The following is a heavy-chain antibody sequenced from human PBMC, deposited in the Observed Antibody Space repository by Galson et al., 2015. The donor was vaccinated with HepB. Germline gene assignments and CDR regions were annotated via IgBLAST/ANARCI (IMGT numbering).Heavy chain of an antibody. CDR1: GYTFTSYY. V-gene: IGHV1-46*01. CDR3: ARDLLSSWYGGSVYFDY. Sequence: SVKVSCKASGYTFTSYYINWVRQAPGQGLEWMGIINPSGDRTSYAQKFQGRVTLTGETSTSTVYMELSSLRSEDTAVYYCARDLLSSWYGGSVYFDYWGQGTLVTVPS. J-gene: IGHJ4*02. CDR2: INPSGDRT. D-gene: IGHD6-19*01.